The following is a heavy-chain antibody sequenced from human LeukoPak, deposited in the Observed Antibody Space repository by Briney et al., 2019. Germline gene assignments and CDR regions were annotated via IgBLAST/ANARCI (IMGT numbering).Heavy chain of an antibody. CDR2: ISSSGSTI. CDR3: ARDKGNIPYVSFDY. J-gene: IGHJ4*02. D-gene: IGHD3-16*01. Sequence: GGSLRLSCAASGFTFSDYYMSWMRQAPGKGLEWVSYISSSGSTIYYADSVKGRFTISRDNAKNSLYLQMNSLRAEDTAVYYCARDKGNIPYVSFDYWGQGTLVTVSS. V-gene: IGHV3-11*01. CDR1: GFTFSDYY.